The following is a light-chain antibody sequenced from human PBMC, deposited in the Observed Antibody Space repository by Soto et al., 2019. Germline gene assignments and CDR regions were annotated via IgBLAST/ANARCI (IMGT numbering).Light chain of an antibody. V-gene: IGKV1-5*01. J-gene: IGKJ4*01. CDR2: DAS. CDR1: QSISSW. CDR3: QQYNHYSGLT. Sequence: TQSPGTLSLSPGARATLSCRVSQSISSWLAWYQQKPGKAPKLLIYDASSLESGVPSRFSGSGSGTEFTLTISSLQPDDVVTYYCQQYNHYSGLTFGGGTKVDI.